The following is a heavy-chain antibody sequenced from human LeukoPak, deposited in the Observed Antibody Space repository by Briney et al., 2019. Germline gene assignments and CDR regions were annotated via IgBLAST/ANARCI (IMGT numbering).Heavy chain of an antibody. V-gene: IGHV3-53*01. CDR3: TSADYGAYDY. CDR1: DFTVSSNY. Sequence: PGGSLRLSCAASDFTVSSNYMSWVRQAPGEGLEWVSVIYSGDNTHYADSVKGRFTISRDNSKNTLYLQMNSLRVEDTAVYYCTSADYGAYDYWGQGTLVTVSS. D-gene: IGHD4-17*01. CDR2: IYSGDNT. J-gene: IGHJ4*02.